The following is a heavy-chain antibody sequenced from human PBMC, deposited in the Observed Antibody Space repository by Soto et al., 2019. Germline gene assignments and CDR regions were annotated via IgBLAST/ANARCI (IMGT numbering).Heavy chain of an antibody. CDR3: ATMDLRQYYFAY. V-gene: IGHV3-15*07. Sequence: DVQLVESGGGLVKPGGSLRLSCAASDFTFTSAWVNWLRQAPGKGLEWVGRIKSRADGGETQYATPVRGRFTVSRDDSKSTLYLQINSLTTEDTAVYYCATMDLRQYYFAYWGQGTLVTVSS. J-gene: IGHJ4*02. CDR1: DFTFTSAW. D-gene: IGHD3-10*01. CDR2: IKSRADGGET.